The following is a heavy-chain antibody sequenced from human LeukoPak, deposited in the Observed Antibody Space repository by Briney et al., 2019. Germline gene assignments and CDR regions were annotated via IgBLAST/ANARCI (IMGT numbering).Heavy chain of an antibody. Sequence: SETLSLTCTVSGYSISSGYYWGWIRQPPGKGLEWIGYVDHTGSTNFNPSLNGRVSMSRDTTKNLFSLRLRSVTAADTAVYFCARGRVSSSTWYSTYYHYLYMDVWGKGTTVTVSS. CDR1: GYSISSGYY. CDR2: VDHTGST. CDR3: ARGRVSSSTWYSTYYHYLYMDV. J-gene: IGHJ6*03. V-gene: IGHV4-61*03. D-gene: IGHD1-1*01.